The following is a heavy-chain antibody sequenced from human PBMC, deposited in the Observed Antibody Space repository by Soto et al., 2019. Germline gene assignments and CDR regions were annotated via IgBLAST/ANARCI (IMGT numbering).Heavy chain of an antibody. CDR2: FDPEDGET. V-gene: IGHV1-24*01. J-gene: IGHJ6*02. D-gene: IGHD5-18*01. Sequence: ASVTVSCKDSVYTLTELSIHWVRQAPGKGLEWMGGFDPEDGETIYAQKFQGRVTMTEDTSTDTAYMELSSLRSEDTAVYYCATAPSAMVDGMDVWGQGTTVTVSS. CDR1: VYTLTELS. CDR3: ATAPSAMVDGMDV.